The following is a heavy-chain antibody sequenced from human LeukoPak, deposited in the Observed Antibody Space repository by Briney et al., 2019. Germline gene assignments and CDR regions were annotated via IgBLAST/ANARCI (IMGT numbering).Heavy chain of an antibody. J-gene: IGHJ4*02. D-gene: IGHD2-15*01. Sequence: PSVTLSLTCAVYGGSVSGYYWSWIRQPPGKGLEWIGEINHSGSTNYNPSLKSRVTISVDTSKNQFSLKLSSVTAADTAVYYCAREGEYCSGGSCELVDYWGQGTLVTVSS. CDR1: GGSVSGYY. CDR3: AREGEYCSGGSCELVDY. V-gene: IGHV4-34*01. CDR2: INHSGST.